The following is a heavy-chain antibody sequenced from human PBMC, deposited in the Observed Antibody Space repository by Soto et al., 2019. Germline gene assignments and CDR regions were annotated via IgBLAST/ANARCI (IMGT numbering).Heavy chain of an antibody. CDR2: ISGSGGST. CDR1: GGTISSYA. J-gene: IGHJ6*03. D-gene: IGHD6-6*01. CDR3: AKRPQIYYYYMDV. Sequence: PLGSLRLSCTASGGTISSYARSWIRQAPGKGLEWVSAISGSGGSTYYADSVKGRFTISRDNSKNTLYLQMNSLRAEDTAVYYCAKRPQIYYYYMDVWGKGTTVTVSS. V-gene: IGHV3-23*01.